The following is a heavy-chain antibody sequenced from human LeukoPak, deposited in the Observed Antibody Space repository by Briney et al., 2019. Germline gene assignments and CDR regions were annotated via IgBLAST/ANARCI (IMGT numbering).Heavy chain of an antibody. Sequence: SQTLSLTCTVSGGSISSGDYYWSWIRQPPGKGLEWIGYIYYSGSTYYNQSLKSRVTISVDTSKNQFSLKLSSVTAADTAVYYCARGLSRVVPAYNWGQGTLVTVSS. D-gene: IGHD2-2*01. V-gene: IGHV4-30-4*08. J-gene: IGHJ4*02. CDR3: ARGLSRVVPAYN. CDR1: GGSISSGDYY. CDR2: IYYSGST.